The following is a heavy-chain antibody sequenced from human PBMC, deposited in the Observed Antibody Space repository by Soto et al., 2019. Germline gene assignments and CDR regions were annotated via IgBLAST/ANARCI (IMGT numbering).Heavy chain of an antibody. J-gene: IGHJ4*02. CDR2: ITSDGDNT. CDR1: GFTFSSCA. V-gene: IGHV3-64D*06. Sequence: TGGSLRLSCSASGFTFSSCAMHWVRQAPGKGLEYISGITSDGDNTYHADSVKDRFTISRDNSKSTLYLQMSSLRPDDAALYYCVKGHTLLRYYFEYWGQGTMITVSS. CDR3: VKGHTLLRYYFEY. D-gene: IGHD2-15*01.